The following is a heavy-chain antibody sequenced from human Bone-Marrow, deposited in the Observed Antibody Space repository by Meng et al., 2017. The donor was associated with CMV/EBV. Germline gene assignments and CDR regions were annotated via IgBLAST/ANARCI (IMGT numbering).Heavy chain of an antibody. D-gene: IGHD3-3*01. CDR3: ARRDDSWGGYSHYYGMDV. CDR1: GGTFSSYA. V-gene: IGHV1-69*05. Sequence: SVKVSCKASGGTFSSYAISWVRQAPGQGLEWMGGIIPIFGTANYAQKFQGRVTITTDESTSTAYMELSRLRSDDTAVYYCARRDDSWGGYSHYYGMDVWGQGTTVTVSS. CDR2: IIPIFGTA. J-gene: IGHJ6*02.